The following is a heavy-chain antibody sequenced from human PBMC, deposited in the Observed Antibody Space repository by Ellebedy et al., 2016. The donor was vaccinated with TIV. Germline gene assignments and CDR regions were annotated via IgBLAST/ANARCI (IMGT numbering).Heavy chain of an antibody. J-gene: IGHJ6*02. Sequence: ASVKVSCKASGYTFTAYYMHWVRQAPGQGLEWMGWINPDSGGTNFAQKFQGRVTMTRDTSINQVYMELNRLESDDTAVYYCARVRRGSSGMDVWGQGTTVTVSS. CDR2: INPDSGGT. CDR1: GYTFTAYY. CDR3: ARVRRGSSGMDV. V-gene: IGHV1-2*02. D-gene: IGHD6-13*01.